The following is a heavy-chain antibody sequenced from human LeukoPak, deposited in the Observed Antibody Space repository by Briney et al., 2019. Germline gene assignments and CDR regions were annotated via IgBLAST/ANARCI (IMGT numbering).Heavy chain of an antibody. Sequence: SDTVSLICGFCGGSFSVYYWIGTRHPPAKGLEGIGQVTHRGSTNYNPSLKSRVALSVDSSKNQLFMNLSSVTAADTAVYYCARDGGSYHFDYWGQGTLVIVSS. D-gene: IGHD3-10*01. V-gene: IGHV4-34*01. J-gene: IGHJ4*02. CDR1: GGSFSVYY. CDR3: ARDGGSYHFDY. CDR2: VTHRGST.